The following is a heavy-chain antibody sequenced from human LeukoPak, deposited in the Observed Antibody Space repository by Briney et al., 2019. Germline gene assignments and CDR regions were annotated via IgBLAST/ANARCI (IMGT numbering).Heavy chain of an antibody. Sequence: GASVKVSCKASGYTFTGYYMHWVRQAPGQGLEWMGWINPNSGGTNYAQKFQGRVTMTRDTSISTAYMELSRLRSDDTAVYYCARVTYRTCGGDCYLDYWGQGTLVTVSS. CDR1: GYTFTGYY. V-gene: IGHV1-2*02. J-gene: IGHJ4*02. CDR2: INPNSGGT. D-gene: IGHD2-21*02. CDR3: ARVTYRTCGGDCYLDY.